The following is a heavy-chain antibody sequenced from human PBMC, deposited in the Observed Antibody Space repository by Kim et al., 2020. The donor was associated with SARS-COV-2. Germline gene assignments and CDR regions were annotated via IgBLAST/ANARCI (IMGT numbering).Heavy chain of an antibody. CDR1: GFDFSDYS. CDR2: ISGRTSTL. CDR3: GGFCPSNNCPRHGYFDF. V-gene: IGHV3-48*02. J-gene: IGHJ4*02. Sequence: GGSLRLSCVTSGFDFSDYSMTWVRQAPGKGLEWVASISGRTSTLSYSESAKGRFTISKDRAKSAVFLQMDGLRDDDTAVYFCGGFCPSNNCPRHGYFDFWGQGNLATVSS. D-gene: IGHD1-1*01.